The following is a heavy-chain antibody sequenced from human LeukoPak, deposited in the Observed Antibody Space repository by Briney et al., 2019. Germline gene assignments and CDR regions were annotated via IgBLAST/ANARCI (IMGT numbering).Heavy chain of an antibody. J-gene: IGHJ4*02. V-gene: IGHV4-39*02. CDR3: AKDQKGNFDY. CDR1: GGSISSSSYY. Sequence: SETLSLTCTVSGGSISSSSYYWGWIRQPPGKGLEWIGSIYYSGRTYYNPSLKSRVTISVDTAKNQFSLKLSSVTAADTAVYYCAKDQKGNFDYWGQGTLVTVSS. CDR2: IYYSGRT.